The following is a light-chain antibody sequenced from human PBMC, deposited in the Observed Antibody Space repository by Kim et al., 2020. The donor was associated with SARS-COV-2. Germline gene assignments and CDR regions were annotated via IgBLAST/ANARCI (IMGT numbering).Light chain of an antibody. Sequence: GSPRERATLSCRASQSVSSNLAWYQQKPGQAPRLLIHGTSTRATGVPARFSGSGSGTEFTLTISSLQSEDFAVYYCHQYNSWPETFGQGTKVDIK. V-gene: IGKV3-15*01. CDR3: HQYNSWPET. CDR1: QSVSSN. J-gene: IGKJ1*01. CDR2: GTS.